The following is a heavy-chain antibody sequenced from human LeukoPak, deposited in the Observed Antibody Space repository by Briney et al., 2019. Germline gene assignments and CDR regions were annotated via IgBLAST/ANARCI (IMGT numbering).Heavy chain of an antibody. CDR1: GFTFSYA. D-gene: IGHD1-26*01. Sequence: GGSLRLSCAAFGFTFSYAMTWVRQAPGKGLEWVSSISGGDGSTFYADSVKGRFTGSRDNSENTLYLQMNSLRAEDTAVYYCAKGRSGTYYSPIDYWGQGTLVTVSS. CDR2: ISGGDGST. J-gene: IGHJ4*02. CDR3: AKGRSGTYYSPIDY. V-gene: IGHV3-23*01.